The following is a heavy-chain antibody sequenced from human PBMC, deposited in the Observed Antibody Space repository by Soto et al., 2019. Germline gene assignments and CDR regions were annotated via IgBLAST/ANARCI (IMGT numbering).Heavy chain of an antibody. V-gene: IGHV1-8*01. CDR3: ARDLIVLVPAANYYYGMDV. CDR1: GYTFTSYD. D-gene: IGHD2-2*01. J-gene: IGHJ6*02. CDR2: MNPNSGNT. Sequence: ASVKVSCKASGYTFTSYDINWVRQATGQGLEWMGWMNPNSGNTGYAQKFQGRVTMTRNTSISTAYMELSSLRSEDTAVYYCARDLIVLVPAANYYYGMDVWGQGTTVTVFS.